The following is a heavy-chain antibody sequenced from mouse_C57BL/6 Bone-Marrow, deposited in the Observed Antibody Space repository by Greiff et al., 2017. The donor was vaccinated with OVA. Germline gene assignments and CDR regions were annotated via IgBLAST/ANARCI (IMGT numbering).Heavy chain of an antibody. V-gene: IGHV14-4*01. CDR2: IDPENGDT. J-gene: IGHJ1*03. CDR3: TYYYGSSYANWYFDV. Sequence: EVQLQQSGAELVRPGASVKLSCTASGFNIKDDYMHWVKQRPEQGLEWIGWIDPENGDTEYASKFQGKATITADPSSNTAYLQLSSLTSEDTAVYYCTYYYGSSYANWYFDVWGTGTTVTVSS. CDR1: GFNIKDDY. D-gene: IGHD1-1*01.